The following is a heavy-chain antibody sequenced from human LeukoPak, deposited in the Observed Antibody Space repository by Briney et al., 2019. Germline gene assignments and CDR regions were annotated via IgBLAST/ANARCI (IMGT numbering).Heavy chain of an antibody. J-gene: IGHJ2*01. V-gene: IGHV4-30-4*08. CDR3: ARVRRAGNTGWNFDL. D-gene: IGHD1-1*01. CDR1: GGSISSGDYY. Sequence: SQTLSLTCTVSGGSISSGDYYWTWIRQPPGKGLEWIGSISYSGSTYNNPSLKNRITILVDTSKNQFSLKLTSVTAADTAVYYCARVRRAGNTGWNFDLWGRGTLVTVSS. CDR2: ISYSGST.